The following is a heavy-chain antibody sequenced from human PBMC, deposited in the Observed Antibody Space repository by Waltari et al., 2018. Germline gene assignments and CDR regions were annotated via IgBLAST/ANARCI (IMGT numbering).Heavy chain of an antibody. CDR2: IGVDGRST. Sequence: EVQLLQSGGGLVQPGGSLRLSCVGSGFTFRKNAMSWVRQVPGKGLLGVSTIGVDGRSTFYPDSVKGRFTISKDNSTNTLYLQMTRLRAEDTAVYYCANEGGDAFDTWGQGAMVTVSS. J-gene: IGHJ3*02. V-gene: IGHV3-23*01. CDR1: GFTFRKNA. CDR3: ANEGGDAFDT. D-gene: IGHD1-26*01.